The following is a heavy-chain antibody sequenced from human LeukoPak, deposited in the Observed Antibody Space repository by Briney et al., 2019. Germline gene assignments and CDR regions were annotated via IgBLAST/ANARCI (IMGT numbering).Heavy chain of an antibody. V-gene: IGHV1-69*02. Sequence: SVKVSCKASGGTFSSYTISWVRQAPGQGLEWMGRIIPILGIANYAQKFQGRVTITADKSTSTAYMELSSLRSEDTAVYYCARGPAGAAGETLFDYWGQGTLVTVSS. CDR3: ARGPAGAAGETLFDY. J-gene: IGHJ4*02. CDR1: GGTFSSYT. D-gene: IGHD1-26*01. CDR2: IIPILGIA.